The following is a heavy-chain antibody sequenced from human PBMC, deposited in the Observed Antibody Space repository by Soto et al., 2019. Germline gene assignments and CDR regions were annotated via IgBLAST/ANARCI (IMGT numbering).Heavy chain of an antibody. V-gene: IGHV3-23*01. D-gene: IGHD1-7*01. CDR3: AKVGTSYYYGMDV. Sequence: PGGSLRLSCAASGLDFSSEVMCWVRQAPGKGLEWVSSISGSGRTIYHADSMRGRFAISRDNSKNSLYLQLNNLRVDDTAVYYCAKVGTSYYYGMDVWGQGTPITVSS. CDR1: GLDFSSEV. J-gene: IGHJ6*02. CDR2: ISGSGRTI.